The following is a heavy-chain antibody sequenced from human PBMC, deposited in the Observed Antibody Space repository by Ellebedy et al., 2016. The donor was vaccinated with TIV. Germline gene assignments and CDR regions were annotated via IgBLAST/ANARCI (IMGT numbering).Heavy chain of an antibody. V-gene: IGHV4-39*07. CDR1: GGFISSSSYY. J-gene: IGHJ6*03. CDR2: VYHSGST. Sequence: SETLSLTCTVSGGFISSSSYYWGWIRQPPGKGLEWIGSVYHSGSTYYNPSLKSRVTISVDTSKNQFSLKLSSVTAADTAVYYCARVRGYSYHRDYMDVWGKGTTVTVSS. D-gene: IGHD5-18*01. CDR3: ARVRGYSYHRDYMDV.